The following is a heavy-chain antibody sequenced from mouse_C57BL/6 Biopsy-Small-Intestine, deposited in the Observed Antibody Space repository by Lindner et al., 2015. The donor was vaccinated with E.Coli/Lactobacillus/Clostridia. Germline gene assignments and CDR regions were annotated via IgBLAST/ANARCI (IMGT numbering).Heavy chain of an antibody. V-gene: IGHV5-17*01. J-gene: IGHJ2*01. D-gene: IGHD4-1*01. CDR3: ARRPGTSYFDY. CDR1: GFTFSDYG. CDR2: ISRGSSAI. Sequence: VQLQESGGGLVKPGGSLKLSCAASGFTFSDYGMHWVRQAPEKGLEWVAYISRGSSAIYYADTVKGRVTISRDNAKNTLFLQMTSLRSEDTAMYYCARRPGTSYFDYWGQGTTLTVSS.